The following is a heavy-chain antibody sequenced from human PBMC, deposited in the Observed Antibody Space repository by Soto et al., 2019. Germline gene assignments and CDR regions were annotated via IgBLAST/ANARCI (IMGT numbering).Heavy chain of an antibody. J-gene: IGHJ6*03. D-gene: IGHD3-9*01. Sequence: GGSLRLSCAASGFTVSSNYMSWVRQAPGKGLEWVSVIYSGGSTYYADSVKGRFTISRDDSKNTLYLQMSSLRAEDTAVYYRARHSMPQSYYDILTGFYPPHYYYYMDVWGKGTTVTVSS. CDR2: IYSGGST. CDR1: GFTVSSNY. CDR3: ARHSMPQSYYDILTGFYPPHYYYYMDV. V-gene: IGHV3-66*04.